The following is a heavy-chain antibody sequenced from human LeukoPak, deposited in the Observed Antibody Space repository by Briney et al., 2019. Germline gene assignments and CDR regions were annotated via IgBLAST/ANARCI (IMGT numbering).Heavy chain of an antibody. V-gene: IGHV5-51*01. CDR3: ARGDYGDFRIYYTLFDY. CDR1: GYSFTGYW. Sequence: GESLKISCKGSGYSFTGYWIGWVRQMPGKGLEWMGIIYPGDSDTGYSPSFQGQVTISADKSITTAYLQWSSLKSSDTAMYYCARGDYGDFRIYYTLFDYWGQGTLVTVSS. CDR2: IYPGDSDT. D-gene: IGHD4-17*01. J-gene: IGHJ4*02.